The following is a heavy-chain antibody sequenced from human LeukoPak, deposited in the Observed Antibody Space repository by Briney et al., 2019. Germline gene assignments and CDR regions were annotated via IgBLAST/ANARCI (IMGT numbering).Heavy chain of an antibody. D-gene: IGHD2-2*01. CDR1: GYTFTGYY. Sequence: WASVKVSCKAFGYTFTGYYMHWVRQAPGQGLEWMGWINPNSGGTNYAQKFQGRVTMTRDTSISTAYMELSRLRSDDTAVYYCARVPRYCSSTSCYYMDVWGKGTTVTVSS. CDR2: INPNSGGT. CDR3: ARVPRYCSSTSCYYMDV. V-gene: IGHV1-2*02. J-gene: IGHJ6*03.